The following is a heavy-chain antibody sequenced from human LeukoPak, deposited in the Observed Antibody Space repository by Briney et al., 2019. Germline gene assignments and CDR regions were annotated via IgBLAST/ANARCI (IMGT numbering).Heavy chain of an antibody. D-gene: IGHD1-7*01. CDR1: GGSISSSSYY. CDR3: ARQPGTTKYYYYMYV. CDR2: IYYSGST. Sequence: SETLSLTCTVSGGSISSSSYYWGWIRQPPGKGLEWIGSIYYSGSTYYNPSLKSRVTISVDTSKNQFSLKLSSVTAADTAVYYCARQPGTTKYYYYMYVWGKGTTVTVSS. J-gene: IGHJ6*03. V-gene: IGHV4-39*01.